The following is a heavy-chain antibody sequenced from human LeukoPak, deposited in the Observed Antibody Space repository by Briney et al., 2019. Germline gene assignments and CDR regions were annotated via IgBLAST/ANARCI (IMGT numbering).Heavy chain of an antibody. CDR1: GFTFSSYW. CDR3: ARPPLGYCSGGSCSFDP. CDR2: IKQDGSQK. V-gene: IGHV3-7*01. J-gene: IGHJ5*02. Sequence: GGSLRLSCVASGFTFSSYWMTWVRQAPGKGLEWVATIKQDGSQKYYVDSVKGRFTISRDNAKNSLYLQMSSLRGEDTAVYYCARPPLGYCSGGSCSFDPWGQGTLVTVSS. D-gene: IGHD2-15*01.